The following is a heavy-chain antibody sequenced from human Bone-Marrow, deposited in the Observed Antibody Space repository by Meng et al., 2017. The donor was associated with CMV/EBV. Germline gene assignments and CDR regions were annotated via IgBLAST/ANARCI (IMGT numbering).Heavy chain of an antibody. CDR2: IRSKAYGGTT. J-gene: IGHJ4*02. Sequence: GESLKISCTASGFTFGDYAMSWVRQAPGKGLEWVGFIRSKAYGGTTEYAASVKGRFTISRDDSKSIAYLQMNSLKTEDTAVYYCTVHSGSSGYWGQGTRVTVYS. D-gene: IGHD1-26*01. CDR1: GFTFGDYA. CDR3: TVHSGSSGY. V-gene: IGHV3-49*04.